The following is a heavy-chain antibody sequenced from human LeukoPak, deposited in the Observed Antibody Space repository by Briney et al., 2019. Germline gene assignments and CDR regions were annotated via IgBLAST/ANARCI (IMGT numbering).Heavy chain of an antibody. Sequence: GGSLRLSCAASGFTFSSYAMHWVRQAPGKGLEYVSAISSNGGSTYYANSVKGRFTISRDNSKNTLYLQMGSLRAADMAVYYCARVSFRGYDILTGPLDYWGQGTLVTVSS. CDR3: ARVSFRGYDILTGPLDY. D-gene: IGHD3-9*01. V-gene: IGHV3-64*01. CDR1: GFTFSSYA. CDR2: ISSNGGST. J-gene: IGHJ4*02.